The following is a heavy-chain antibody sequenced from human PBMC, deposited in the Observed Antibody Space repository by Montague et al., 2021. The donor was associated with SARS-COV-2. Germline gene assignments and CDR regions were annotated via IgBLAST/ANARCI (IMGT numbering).Heavy chain of an antibody. J-gene: IGHJ4*02. Sequence: TLSLTCILSGGSISSDDSYWTWIRQHPGKGLEWIGYISYSGRTSYNVSLKSRLTISADASDNQFSLKLTSMTAADTAVYYCARIGGWAGGYWGQGTLVTVSS. CDR2: ISYSGRT. V-gene: IGHV4-31*03. D-gene: IGHD2-8*02. CDR1: GGSISSDDSY. CDR3: ARIGGWAGGY.